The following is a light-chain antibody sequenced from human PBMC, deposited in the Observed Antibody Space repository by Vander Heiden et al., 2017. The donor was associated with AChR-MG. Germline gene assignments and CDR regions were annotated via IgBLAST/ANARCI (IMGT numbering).Light chain of an antibody. Sequence: DIQMTQSPSTLSASVGDRVTITCRDSQSISSWLAWYQQKPGKAPKLLIYDASSLESGVPSRFSGSGSGTEFTLTISSLQPDDFATYYCQQYNSYSPMFGQGTKVEIK. J-gene: IGKJ1*01. CDR3: QQYNSYSPM. V-gene: IGKV1-5*01. CDR2: DAS. CDR1: QSISSW.